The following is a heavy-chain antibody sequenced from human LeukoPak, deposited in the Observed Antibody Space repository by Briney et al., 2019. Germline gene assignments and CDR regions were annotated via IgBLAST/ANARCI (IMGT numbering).Heavy chain of an antibody. CDR3: ARGGGEPGDY. CDR1: GYTFTNYD. J-gene: IGHJ4*02. V-gene: IGHV1-18*04. Sequence: GASVKVSCKASGYTFTNYDITWVRQAPGKGPEWMGWISTYDSNTNYAQKLQDKFTMTTDTSTSTAYMELRNLRSDDTAVYYCARGGGEPGDYWGQGTLVTVSS. CDR2: ISTYDSNT. D-gene: IGHD1-26*01.